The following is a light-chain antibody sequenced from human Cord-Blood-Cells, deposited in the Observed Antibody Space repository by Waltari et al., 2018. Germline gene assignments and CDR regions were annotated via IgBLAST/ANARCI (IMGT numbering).Light chain of an antibody. CDR1: QSVLYSSNNKNY. J-gene: IGKJ1*01. V-gene: IGKV4-1*01. Sequence: DIVMTQSPDSLAVSLGERATINCKSSQSVLYSSNNKNYLAWYQQKPGQPPKLLIYWASTRESRVPDRFSGSGSGTDFTLNISSLQAEGVAVYYCQQYYSTPWTFGQGTKVEIK. CDR2: WAS. CDR3: QQYYSTPWT.